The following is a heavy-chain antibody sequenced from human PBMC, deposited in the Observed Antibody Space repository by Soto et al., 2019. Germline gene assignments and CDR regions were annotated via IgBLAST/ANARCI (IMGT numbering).Heavy chain of an antibody. CDR3: ARRRRYDFNRFDP. Sequence: PSETLSLTCTVSGGSISSSSYYWGWIRQPPGKGLEWIGSIYYSGSTYYNPSLKSRVTISVDTSKNQFSLKLSSVTAADTAVYYCARRRRYDFNRFDPWGQGTLVTVSS. V-gene: IGHV4-39*01. CDR2: IYYSGST. D-gene: IGHD3-3*01. CDR1: GGSISSSSYY. J-gene: IGHJ5*02.